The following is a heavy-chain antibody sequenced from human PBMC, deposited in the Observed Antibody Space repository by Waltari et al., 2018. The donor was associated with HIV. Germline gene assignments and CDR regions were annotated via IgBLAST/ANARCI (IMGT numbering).Heavy chain of an antibody. CDR2: IYPDDTT. Sequence: AESGGRLIQPGGSLGLACKASHFSVSGTHVTWIRQAPGGSLEWVAVIYPDDTTHYADSVRGRFTISRAKTRTTVLLLMSGLFVDDTATYFCATGVRYYGPWGQGTRVTVSS. CDR1: HFSVSGTH. CDR3: ATGVRYYGP. V-gene: IGHV3-53*01. D-gene: IGHD3-10*01. J-gene: IGHJ5*02.